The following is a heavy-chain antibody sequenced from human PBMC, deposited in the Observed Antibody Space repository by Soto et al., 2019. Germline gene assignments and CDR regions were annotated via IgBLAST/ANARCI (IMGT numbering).Heavy chain of an antibody. J-gene: IGHJ6*02. CDR2: ISVSGSST. CDR3: AKDYGDYDFWSGLLDV. Sequence: GSLRLSCAASGFIFSNNAMNWVRQAPGQGLEWVSGISVSGSSTYYADSVKGRFTISRDNSKNTLYLQMNSLRAEDTAVYYCAKDYGDYDFWSGLLDVWGQGTTVTVSS. V-gene: IGHV3-23*01. D-gene: IGHD3-3*01. CDR1: GFIFSNNA.